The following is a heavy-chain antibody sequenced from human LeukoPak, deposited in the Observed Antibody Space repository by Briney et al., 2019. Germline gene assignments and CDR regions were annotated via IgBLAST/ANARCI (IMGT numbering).Heavy chain of an antibody. J-gene: IGHJ1*01. Sequence: SGTLSLTCAVSGGSISSSHWWSWVRQPPGKGLEWIGEIYHSGSNNYNPSLKSRVTISVDKSKNQFSLKLSSVTAADTAVYYCARAGYSSSWYVGKYFQHWGQGTLVTVSS. D-gene: IGHD6-13*01. CDR2: IYHSGSN. V-gene: IGHV4-4*02. CDR3: ARAGYSSSWYVGKYFQH. CDR1: GGSISSSHW.